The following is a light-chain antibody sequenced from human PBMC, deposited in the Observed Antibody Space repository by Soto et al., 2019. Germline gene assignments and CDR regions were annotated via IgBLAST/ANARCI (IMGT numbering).Light chain of an antibody. V-gene: IGKV1-39*01. J-gene: IGKJ3*01. Sequence: DIQMTQSPLSLSASLGDRVTITFRASQNISNFLNWYQQKPGKAPRLLVFGASNLQSGVPSRFRGSHSGTDFSLSISSLQREDLATYICQQSFRAPLNFGPGTKVDIK. CDR3: QQSFRAPLN. CDR2: GAS. CDR1: QNISNF.